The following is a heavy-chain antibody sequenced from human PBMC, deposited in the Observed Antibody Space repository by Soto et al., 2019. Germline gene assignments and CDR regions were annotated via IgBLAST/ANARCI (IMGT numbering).Heavy chain of an antibody. V-gene: IGHV1-46*01. Sequence: QVQLVQSGAEVKKPGASVKVSCKASGYTFTTSYIHWVRQAPGQGREWMGIINPSAGSASDAQNFQGRITITSDTSTGTVYMDLSSLRSEDTAVYYCARDRLPPPPARTTMIAVFTSYGMDVWGQGTTVTVSS. CDR2: INPSAGSA. J-gene: IGHJ6*02. CDR1: GYTFTTSY. CDR3: ARDRLPPPPARTTMIAVFTSYGMDV. D-gene: IGHD3-22*01.